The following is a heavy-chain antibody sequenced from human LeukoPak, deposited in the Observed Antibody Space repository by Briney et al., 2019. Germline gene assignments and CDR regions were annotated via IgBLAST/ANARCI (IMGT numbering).Heavy chain of an antibody. CDR3: AKSESLWFGEYAFDI. CDR2: ISGRGGST. V-gene: IGHV3-23*01. CDR1: GFTFSSYA. J-gene: IGHJ3*02. Sequence: PGGSLRLSCAASGFTFSSYAMSWVRQAPGKGLEWVSAISGRGGSTYYADSVKGRFTISRDNSKNTLYLQMNSLRAEDTAVYYCAKSESLWFGEYAFDIWGQGTMVTVSS. D-gene: IGHD3-10*01.